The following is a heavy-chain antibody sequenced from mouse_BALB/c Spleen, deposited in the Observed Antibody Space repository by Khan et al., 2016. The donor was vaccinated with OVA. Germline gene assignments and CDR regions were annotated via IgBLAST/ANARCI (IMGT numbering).Heavy chain of an antibody. Sequence: EVQLVESGPGLVKPSQSLSLTCTVTGYSITSNYAWNWIRQFPGNKLEWMGYISYSGSTSYNPSLKSRISITRDTSKNQFFLQLNSVTTEDTATYYCARGNYYGYAMDYWGQGTSVTVSS. D-gene: IGHD1-1*01. CDR2: ISYSGST. J-gene: IGHJ4*01. CDR1: GYSITSNYA. V-gene: IGHV3-2*02. CDR3: ARGNYYGYAMDY.